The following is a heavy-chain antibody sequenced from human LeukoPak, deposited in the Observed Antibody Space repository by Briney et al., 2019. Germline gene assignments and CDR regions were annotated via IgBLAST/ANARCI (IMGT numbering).Heavy chain of an antibody. V-gene: IGHV3-74*01. Sequence: GGSLRLSCAASGFTFRSYWMHWVRQAPGKWLVWVSRISVDGSSTTYAESVKGRFTISRDNRENTLHLHMHSLRAEDTAVYYCARELPFDYWGQGTLVTVSS. J-gene: IGHJ4*02. CDR3: ARELPFDY. CDR2: ISVDGSST. CDR1: GFTFRSYW.